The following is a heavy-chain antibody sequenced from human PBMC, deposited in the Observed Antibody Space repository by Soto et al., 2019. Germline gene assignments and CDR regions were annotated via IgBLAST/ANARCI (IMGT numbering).Heavy chain of an antibody. V-gene: IGHV4-34*01. D-gene: IGHD3-9*01. CDR3: ARGLLYDILTGYLDY. Sequence: LSLTDAGYGGSCSGYYWSWIRQPPGKGLEWIGEINHSGSTNYNPSLKSRVTISVDTSKNQFSLKLSSVTAADTAVYFCARGLLYDILTGYLDYWGQGTLVTVSS. CDR2: INHSGST. CDR1: GGSCSGYY. J-gene: IGHJ4*02.